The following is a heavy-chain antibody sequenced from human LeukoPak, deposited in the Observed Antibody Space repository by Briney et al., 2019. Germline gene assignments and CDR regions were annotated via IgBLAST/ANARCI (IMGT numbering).Heavy chain of an antibody. V-gene: IGHV1-69*13. CDR2: IIPIFGTA. Sequence: GASVKVSCKASGGTFSSYAISWVRQAPGQGLEWMGGIIPIFGTANYAQKFQGRVTITADESTSTAYMELSSLRSEDTAVYYCARDLSGYPPYDYWGQGTLVTVSS. CDR1: GGTFSSYA. J-gene: IGHJ4*02. CDR3: ARDLSGYPPYDY. D-gene: IGHD3-22*01.